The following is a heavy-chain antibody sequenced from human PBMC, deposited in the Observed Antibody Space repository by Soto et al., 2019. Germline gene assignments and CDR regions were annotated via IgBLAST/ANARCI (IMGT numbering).Heavy chain of an antibody. CDR3: ARDQAPYSNGWYY. CDR1: GYTFTSYG. D-gene: IGHD6-19*01. CDR2: INTKNGNT. J-gene: IGHJ4*02. V-gene: IGHV1-18*01. Sequence: QIYLVQSGAEVKKPGASVKVSCKASGYTFTSYGIIWVRQAPGQGLEWMGWINTKNGNTHYAQKLQGRVTMTTDTSTTTGYMELMSLRTDDTAVYFCARDQAPYSNGWYYWGQGTLVTVSS.